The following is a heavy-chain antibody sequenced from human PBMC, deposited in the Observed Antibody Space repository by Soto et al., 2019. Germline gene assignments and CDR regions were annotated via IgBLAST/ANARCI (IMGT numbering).Heavy chain of an antibody. Sequence: GGSLRLSCAVSGFNVMRYWMSWVRQAPGKGLEWVARIKEDGSEIYCLHSVRGRFSTYRDSAGDALHLTMNYLSAEDTGVYFCVRDIGFDYVNWGQGTLVTVSS. CDR1: GFNVMRYW. CDR3: VRDIGFDYVN. D-gene: IGHD3-16*01. CDR2: IKEDGSEI. V-gene: IGHV3-7*01. J-gene: IGHJ4*02.